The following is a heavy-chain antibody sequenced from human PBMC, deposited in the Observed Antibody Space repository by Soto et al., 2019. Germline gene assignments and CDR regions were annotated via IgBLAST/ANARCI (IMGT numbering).Heavy chain of an antibody. CDR1: GFTFKTYV. J-gene: IGHJ6*03. CDR3: ARRGNICNRTICYYYYMDV. CDR2: ISGSGANR. Sequence: EEQVLESGGGLVQPGGSLRLSCAASGFTFKTYVMSWVRQAPGKGLEWVSSISGSGANRYFADSVKGRFNISRDNSKNTLDLQMDSLRAEDTAIYYCARRGNICNRTICYYYYMDVWGKGTTVIVSS. V-gene: IGHV3-23*01. D-gene: IGHD3-10*01.